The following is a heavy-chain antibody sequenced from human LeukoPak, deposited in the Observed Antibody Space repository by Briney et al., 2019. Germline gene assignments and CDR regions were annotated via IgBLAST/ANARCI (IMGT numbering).Heavy chain of an antibody. J-gene: IGHJ4*02. D-gene: IGHD2-15*01. Sequence: PGGSLRLSCAASGFTISSNYMTWVRQAPGKGLEWVSVIYSGGSTFYADSVKGRFTPSRDNSKNTVYLQMNNLRAEDTAVYYCARGRGSCSGGSCYDYWGQGTLVTVPS. CDR1: GFTISSNY. CDR2: IYSGGST. V-gene: IGHV3-53*01. CDR3: ARGRGSCSGGSCYDY.